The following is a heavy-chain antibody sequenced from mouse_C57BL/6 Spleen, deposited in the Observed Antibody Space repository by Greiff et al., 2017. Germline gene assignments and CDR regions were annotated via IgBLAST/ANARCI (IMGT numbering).Heavy chain of an antibody. J-gene: IGHJ1*03. CDR1: GYTFTDYY. CDR2: INPNNGGT. V-gene: IGHV1-26*01. Sequence: EVQLQQSGPELVKPGASVKISCKASGYTFTDYYMNWVKQSHGKSLEWIGDINPNNGGTSYNQKFKGKATLTVDKSSSTAYMELRSLTSEDSAVYYCARGDDYGWYFDVWGTGTTVTVSS. D-gene: IGHD2-4*01. CDR3: ARGDDYGWYFDV.